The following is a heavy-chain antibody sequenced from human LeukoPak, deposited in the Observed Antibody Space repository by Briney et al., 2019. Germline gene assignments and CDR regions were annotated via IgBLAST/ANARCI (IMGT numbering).Heavy chain of an antibody. CDR1: GFTFSSYS. V-gene: IGHV3-21*01. D-gene: IGHD3-10*01. Sequence: GGSLRLSCAASGFTFSSYSMNWVRQVPGKGLEWVSSISSSSSYIYYADSVKGRFTISRDNAKNSLYLQMNSLRAEDTAVYYCARFNGSGSSFDYWGQGTLVTVSS. CDR3: ARFNGSGSSFDY. J-gene: IGHJ4*02. CDR2: ISSSSSYI.